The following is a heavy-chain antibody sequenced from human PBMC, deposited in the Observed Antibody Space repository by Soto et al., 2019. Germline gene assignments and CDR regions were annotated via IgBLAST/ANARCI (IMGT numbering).Heavy chain of an antibody. V-gene: IGHV1-18*04. D-gene: IGHD6-19*01. J-gene: IGHJ6*02. CDR3: ARSSSGWGRHYYYGMDV. CDR1: GYTFTSYG. Sequence: ASVKVSCKASGYTFTSYGISWVRQAPGQGLEWMGWISAYNGNTNYAQKLQGRVTTTTDTSTGTAYMELRSLRSDDTAVYYCARSSSGWGRHYYYGMDVWGQGTTVTVSS. CDR2: ISAYNGNT.